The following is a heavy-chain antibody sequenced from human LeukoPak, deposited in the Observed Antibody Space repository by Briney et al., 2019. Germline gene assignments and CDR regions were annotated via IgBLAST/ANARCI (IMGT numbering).Heavy chain of an antibody. Sequence: ASVKVSCKASGYTFTSYGISWVRQATGQGLEWMGWMNPNSGNTGYAQKFQGRVTITRNTSITTAYMELSSLRSEDTAVYYCARSDYYYYMDVWGKGTTVTVSS. D-gene: IGHD3-3*01. CDR2: MNPNSGNT. CDR3: ARSDYYYYMDV. CDR1: GYTFTSYG. J-gene: IGHJ6*03. V-gene: IGHV1-8*03.